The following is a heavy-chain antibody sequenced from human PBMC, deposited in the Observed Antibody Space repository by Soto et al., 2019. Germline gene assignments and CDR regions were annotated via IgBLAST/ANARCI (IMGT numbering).Heavy chain of an antibody. D-gene: IGHD2-21*02. V-gene: IGHV4-59*01. CDR2: LYNTGST. J-gene: IGHJ6*02. CDR1: GASISRYY. CDR3: ARDLGGHCGVDCYPLAV. Sequence: QVRLQESGPGLVKPSETLSLTCTVSGASISRYYWSWIRQSPGKGLEWIGYLYNTGSTIYNPSLKSRVAISVDTSKNQFSLKMNPVTASDAVVYYSARDLGGHCGVDCYPLAVWGQGTTVTVSS.